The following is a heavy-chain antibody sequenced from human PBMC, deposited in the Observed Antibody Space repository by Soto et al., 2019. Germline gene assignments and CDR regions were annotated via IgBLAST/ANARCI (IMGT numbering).Heavy chain of an antibody. CDR3: VRVRGDGWYHPDY. V-gene: IGHV3-72*01. CDR1: GFTFRNHA. Sequence: LRLSCAASGFTFRNHAMHWVRQAPGKGLEWVGRTRDRSRSYTMEYAASVKGRFTISRDASKDSLYLQMNSLKTEDTAVYYCVRVRGDGWYHPDYWGQGALVTVSS. D-gene: IGHD6-19*01. CDR2: TRDRSRSYTM. J-gene: IGHJ4*02.